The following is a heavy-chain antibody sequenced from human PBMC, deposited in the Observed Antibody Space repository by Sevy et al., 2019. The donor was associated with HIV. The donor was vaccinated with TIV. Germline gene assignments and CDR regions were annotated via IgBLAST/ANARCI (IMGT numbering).Heavy chain of an antibody. Sequence: GGSLRLSCAASGFSFSSYWMHWVRQAPGKGLEWVSRSNSDEISRSYADSVMGRFTISRDNAKNTLYLQMENLRVEDTAIYYCARDHFYYDSSGYMGIDAFDVWGQGTTVTGSS. CDR2: SNSDEISR. V-gene: IGHV3-74*01. CDR3: ARDHFYYDSSGYMGIDAFDV. J-gene: IGHJ3*01. D-gene: IGHD3-22*01. CDR1: GFSFSSYW.